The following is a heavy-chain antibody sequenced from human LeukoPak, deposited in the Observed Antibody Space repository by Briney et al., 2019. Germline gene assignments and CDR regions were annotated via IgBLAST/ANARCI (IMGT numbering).Heavy chain of an antibody. CDR3: ARSDGYYYYMDV. CDR1: GFPFISNE. J-gene: IGHJ6*03. Sequence: GGPLRPSWAPSGFPFISNEMNWVRQAPGKGLEWVSYISSSGSTIYYADSVKGRFTISRDNAKNSLYLQMNSLRAEDTAVYYCARSDGYYYYMDVWGKGTTVTVSS. V-gene: IGHV3-48*03. CDR2: ISSSGSTI.